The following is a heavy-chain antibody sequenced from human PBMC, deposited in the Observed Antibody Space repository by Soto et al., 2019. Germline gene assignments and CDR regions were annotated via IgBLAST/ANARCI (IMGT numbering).Heavy chain of an antibody. CDR2: IYYSGST. V-gene: IGHV4-31*03. D-gene: IGHD3-3*01. J-gene: IGHJ4*02. CDR1: GGSISSGGYY. Sequence: QVQLQESGPGLVKPSQTLSLTCTVSGGSISSGGYYWSWIRQHPGKGLEWLGYIYYSGSTYYNPSLKSRVTISVDTSKNQFSLKLSSVTAADTAVYYCARGPVGRFLEWLKPAYYFDYWGQGTLVTVSS. CDR3: ARGPVGRFLEWLKPAYYFDY.